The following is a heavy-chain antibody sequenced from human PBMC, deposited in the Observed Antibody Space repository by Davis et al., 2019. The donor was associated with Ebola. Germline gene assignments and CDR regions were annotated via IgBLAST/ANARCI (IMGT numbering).Heavy chain of an antibody. CDR3: ARARGFY. Sequence: PGGSLRLSCTASGFTLSSYAMHWVRQAPGKGLEWVAVIWYDGSNKYYADSVKGRFTISRDNSKNTLYLQMNSLRAEDTAVYYCARARGFYWGQGTLVTVSS. V-gene: IGHV3-33*08. CDR2: IWYDGSNK. J-gene: IGHJ4*02. D-gene: IGHD5-12*01. CDR1: GFTLSSYA.